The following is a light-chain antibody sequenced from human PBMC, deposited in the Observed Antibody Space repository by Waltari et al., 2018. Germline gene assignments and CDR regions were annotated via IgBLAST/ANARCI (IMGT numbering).Light chain of an antibody. J-gene: IGKJ3*01. Sequence: DIQMTQSPPSLPASVGDSVNITCRASQSIRNYLNWYQQRPGKAPKLLISAASSLQSGVPSRFSGSGSGTDFALTINSLQPEDFASYHCQETYTTLFTFGPGTKVEIK. CDR1: QSIRNY. V-gene: IGKV1-39*01. CDR3: QETYTTLFT. CDR2: AAS.